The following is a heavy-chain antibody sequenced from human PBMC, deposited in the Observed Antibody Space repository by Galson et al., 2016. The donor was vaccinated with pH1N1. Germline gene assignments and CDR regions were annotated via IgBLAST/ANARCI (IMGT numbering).Heavy chain of an antibody. CDR1: GYSVTRYY. CDR2: IDPSDGTT. Sequence: SVKVSCKASGYSVTRYYMHWIRQAPGQGLERMGIIDPSDGTTTYSQKFQDRISLTRDTSTNSVYMELNNLRPGDSATYFCARRYYFDYWGQGTLVTVSS. V-gene: IGHV1-46*01. J-gene: IGHJ4*02. CDR3: ARRYYFDY.